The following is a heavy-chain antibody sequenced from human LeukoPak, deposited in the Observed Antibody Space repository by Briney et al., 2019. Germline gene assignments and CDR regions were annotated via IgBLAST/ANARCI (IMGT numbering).Heavy chain of an antibody. Sequence: PSETLSLTCTVSGGSISSSSYYWGWIRQPPGKGLEWIGSIYYSGSTYYNPSLKSRVTISVDTSKNQFSLKLSSVTAADTAVYYCARLTSDTAAGNYFDYWGQGTLVTVSS. CDR1: GGSISSSSYY. CDR3: ARLTSDTAAGNYFDY. V-gene: IGHV4-39*01. J-gene: IGHJ4*02. D-gene: IGHD5-18*01. CDR2: IYYSGST.